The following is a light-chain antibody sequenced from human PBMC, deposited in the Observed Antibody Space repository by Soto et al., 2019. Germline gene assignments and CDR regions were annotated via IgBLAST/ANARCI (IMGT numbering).Light chain of an antibody. V-gene: IGKV3-20*01. J-gene: IGKJ1*01. Sequence: VLTHAAGALSLSPGERATLSCRASQSVSSSYLAWYQQKPGQAPRLLIYGASSRATGIPDRFSGSGSGTDFTLTISRLEPEDFAVYYCQQYGSSPWTFGQGTKVDIK. CDR3: QQYGSSPWT. CDR2: GAS. CDR1: QSVSSSY.